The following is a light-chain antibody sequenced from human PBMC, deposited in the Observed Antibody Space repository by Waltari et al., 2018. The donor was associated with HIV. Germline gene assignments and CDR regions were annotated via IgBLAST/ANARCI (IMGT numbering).Light chain of an antibody. J-gene: IGKJ2*01. CDR3: MQALETPRT. CDR1: QSLLHDNGYNY. V-gene: IGKV2-28*01. Sequence: IVMTQSPVALVVTLGESASISCRSSQSLLHDNGYNYVDWYVQKKGQPPQLLLHLASIRASGVPDKFTGSGSGRDFTLTISAVEAGDVGNYYCMQALETPRTFGPGTKLETK. CDR2: LAS.